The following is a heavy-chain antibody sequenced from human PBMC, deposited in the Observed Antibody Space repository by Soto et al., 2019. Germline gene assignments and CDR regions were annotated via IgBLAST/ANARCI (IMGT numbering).Heavy chain of an antibody. J-gene: IGHJ4*02. D-gene: IGHD3-3*01. CDR2: IYYTEST. V-gene: IGHV4-30-4*01. CDR3: ASQYYDFWRGYHDY. Sequence: SETLSLTCTVSGGSIGNGDYYWSWIRQPPGKGLEWIGYIYYTESTYYNPSLKSRVTISVDTSKNQFSLKLTSVTAADTAVYYCASQYYDFWRGYHDYWGQGTLVTVSS. CDR1: GGSIGNGDYY.